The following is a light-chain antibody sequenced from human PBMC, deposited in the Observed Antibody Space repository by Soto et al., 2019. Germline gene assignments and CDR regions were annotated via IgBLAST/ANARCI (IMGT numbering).Light chain of an antibody. V-gene: IGKV3-15*01. Sequence: EVVMTQSPATLSVSPGERATLSCRASQSVRTNLAWYLQKPGQAPRLLIYGASTRATGIPARFSGSGSGTEFTLTISSLQSEDFAVYYCQQYNDWPRLTFGGGTKVEIK. CDR2: GAS. CDR3: QQYNDWPRLT. J-gene: IGKJ4*01. CDR1: QSVRTN.